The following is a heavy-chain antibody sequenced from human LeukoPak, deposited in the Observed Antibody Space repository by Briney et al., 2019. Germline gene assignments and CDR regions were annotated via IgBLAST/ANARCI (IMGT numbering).Heavy chain of an antibody. CDR3: AKGRELPDC. CDR2: ISSNGGST. V-gene: IGHV3-64*01. J-gene: IGHJ4*02. D-gene: IGHD1-26*01. Sequence: GGSLRLSCAASGFTFSSYAMHWVRQAPGKGLEYVSAISSNGGSTYYANSVKGRFTISRDNSRNTLYLQMGSLRAEDMAVYYCAKGRELPDCWGQGTLVTVSS. CDR1: GFTFSSYA.